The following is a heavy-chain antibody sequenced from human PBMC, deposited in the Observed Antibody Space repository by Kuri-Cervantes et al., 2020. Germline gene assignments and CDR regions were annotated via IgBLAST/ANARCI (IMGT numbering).Heavy chain of an antibody. CDR3: AREYSHNMDV. CDR2: ISSSGSTT. Sequence: GESLKISCAASGFTFSSYSMNWVRQAPGKGLEWVSYISSSGSTTYYAASVKGRFTISRDNAKKSLYLQMNSLRVEDTAVYYCAREYSHNMDVWGKGTTVTVSS. V-gene: IGHV3-48*01. CDR1: GFTFSSYS. J-gene: IGHJ6*04. D-gene: IGHD2-15*01.